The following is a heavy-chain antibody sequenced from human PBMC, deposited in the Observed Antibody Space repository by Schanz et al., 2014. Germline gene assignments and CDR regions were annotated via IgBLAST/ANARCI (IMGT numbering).Heavy chain of an antibody. CDR1: GFTFRGHA. J-gene: IGHJ6*02. D-gene: IGHD6-6*01. Sequence: QVQLVESGGGVVQPGTSLRLSCAASGFTFRGHAMHWVRQAPGQGLEKVAVTSTDGTKTYYAASVRGRFTISRDNSKNTVYLQMNSLRAEDTAVYYCAKIWKGHPIEVRPGWSDGMDVWGQGTTVTVSS. V-gene: IGHV3-30*04. CDR2: TSTDGTKT. CDR3: AKIWKGHPIEVRPGWSDGMDV.